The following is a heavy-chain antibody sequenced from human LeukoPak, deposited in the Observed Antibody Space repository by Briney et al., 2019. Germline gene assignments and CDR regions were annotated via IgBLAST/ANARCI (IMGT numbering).Heavy chain of an antibody. V-gene: IGHV4-39*01. CDR1: GGSISGSSYY. CDR2: IYYSGST. Sequence: PSETLSLTCTVSGGSISGSSYYWGWIRQPPGKGLEWIGSIYYSGSTYYNPSLKSRVTISVDTSKNQFSLKLSSVTAADTAVYYCARHPRTHTNWFDPWGQGTLVTVSS. J-gene: IGHJ5*02. CDR3: ARHPRTHTNWFDP. D-gene: IGHD1-7*01.